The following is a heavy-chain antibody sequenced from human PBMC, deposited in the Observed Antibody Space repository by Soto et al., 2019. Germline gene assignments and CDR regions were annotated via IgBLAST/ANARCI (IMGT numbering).Heavy chain of an antibody. J-gene: IGHJ4*02. CDR2: INPNSGNT. D-gene: IGHD3-3*01. CDR1: GYTLTGYY. V-gene: IGHV1-2*04. Sequence: ASVKVSCKASGYTLTGYYMHWLRQAPGQGLEWMGWINPNSGNTNYAQKFQGWVTMTRNTSISTAYMELSSLRSEDTAVYYCARGLYYDFCSGYYELSPWGQGTLVTVSS. CDR3: ARGLYYDFCSGYYELSP.